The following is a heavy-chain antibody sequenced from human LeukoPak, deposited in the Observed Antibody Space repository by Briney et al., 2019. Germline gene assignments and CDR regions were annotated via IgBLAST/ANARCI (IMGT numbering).Heavy chain of an antibody. CDR2: IYPGDSDT. J-gene: IGHJ3*02. V-gene: IGHV5-51*01. D-gene: IGHD6-13*01. CDR1: GYSFTSYW. CDR3: AIFIAAAVSAFDI. Sequence: GESLKISCKGCGYSFTSYWIGWVRQMPGKGLEWMGIIYPGDSDTRYSPSFQGQVTISADKSISTAYLQWSSLKASDTAMYYCAIFIAAAVSAFDIWGQGTMVTVSS.